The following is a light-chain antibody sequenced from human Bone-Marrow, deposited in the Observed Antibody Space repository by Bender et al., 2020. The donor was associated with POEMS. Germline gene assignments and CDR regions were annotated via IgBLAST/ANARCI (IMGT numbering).Light chain of an antibody. CDR3: CSYAGSSTWV. J-gene: IGLJ3*02. CDR1: NSDVGSYNL. Sequence: QSALTQPASVSGSPGQSITISCTGTNSDVGSYNLVSWYQQHPGEAPKLMIYEGSERPSGVSHSFSGSKSGNTASLTITGLQAEDEADYDCCSYAGSSTWVVGGGAKLTVL. CDR2: EGS. V-gene: IGLV2-23*01.